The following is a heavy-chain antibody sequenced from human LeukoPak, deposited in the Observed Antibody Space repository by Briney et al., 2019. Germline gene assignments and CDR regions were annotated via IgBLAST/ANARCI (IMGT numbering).Heavy chain of an antibody. V-gene: IGHV4-34*01. Sequence: SETLSLTCAVYGGSFSGYYWSWIRQPPGKGLEWIGEINHSGSTNYNPSLKSRVTISVDTSKNQLSLKLSSVTAADTAVYYCARGTRPFDYWGQGTLVTVSS. CDR1: GGSFSGYY. CDR3: ARGTRPFDY. J-gene: IGHJ4*02. CDR2: INHSGST.